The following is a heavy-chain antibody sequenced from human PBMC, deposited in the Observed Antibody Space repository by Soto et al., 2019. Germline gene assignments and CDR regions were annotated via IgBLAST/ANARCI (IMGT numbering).Heavy chain of an antibody. CDR3: AKGGSATLITTAGTDNRFDP. V-gene: IGHV3-74*01. CDR1: GLTFSRYW. Sequence: EGQLVESGGGLVQPGGSLRVSCTASGLTFSRYWMHWVRQAPGKGLVWVSRINSDGSTTDYADSVKGRFTISRDNAKNTVYLQMNSLRVEDSALYYCAKGGSATLITTAGTDNRFDPWGQGTLVTVSS. D-gene: IGHD6-13*01. J-gene: IGHJ5*02. CDR2: INSDGSTT.